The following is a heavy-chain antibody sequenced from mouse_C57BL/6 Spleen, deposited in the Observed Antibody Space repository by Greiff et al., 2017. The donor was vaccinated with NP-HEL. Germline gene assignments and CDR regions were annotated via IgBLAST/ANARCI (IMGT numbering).Heavy chain of an antibody. CDR1: GYTFTSYW. CDR3: ARVGNYYFDY. V-gene: IGHV1-50*01. Sequence: VQLQQPGAELVKPGASVKLSCKASGYTFTSYWMQWVKQRPGQGLEWIGEIDPSDSYTNYNQKFKGKATLTVDTSSSTAYMQLSSLTSEDSAVYYCARVGNYYFDYWGQGTTLTVSS. J-gene: IGHJ2*01. CDR2: IDPSDSYT. D-gene: IGHD2-1*01.